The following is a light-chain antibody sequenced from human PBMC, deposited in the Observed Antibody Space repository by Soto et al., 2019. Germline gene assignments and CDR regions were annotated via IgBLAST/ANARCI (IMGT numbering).Light chain of an antibody. Sequence: DIQMTQSPSSLSASVGDRVTITCRASQGIRNNLGWYQQKPGKAPKRLIYGTSNLQTGVPSRFRGSGSGTEFTPTISSLQPEDFDTHYCLQNETYPRTFGQGTNVDIK. CDR2: GTS. V-gene: IGKV1-17*01. CDR3: LQNETYPRT. J-gene: IGKJ1*01. CDR1: QGIRNN.